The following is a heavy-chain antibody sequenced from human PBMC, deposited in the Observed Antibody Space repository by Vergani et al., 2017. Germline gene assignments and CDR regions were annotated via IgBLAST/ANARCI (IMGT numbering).Heavy chain of an antibody. CDR3: ARWRELTGRDYYGMDV. D-gene: IGHD1-20*01. Sequence: EVQLVQSGAEVKKPGESLKISCKGSGYSFTSYWIGWVRQMPGKGLEWMGVIYPGDSDTRYSPSFQGQVTISADKSISTAYLQWSTLKATDTAMYYCARWRELTGRDYYGMDVWGQGTTVTVSS. V-gene: IGHV5-51*01. J-gene: IGHJ6*02. CDR1: GYSFTSYW. CDR2: IYPGDSDT.